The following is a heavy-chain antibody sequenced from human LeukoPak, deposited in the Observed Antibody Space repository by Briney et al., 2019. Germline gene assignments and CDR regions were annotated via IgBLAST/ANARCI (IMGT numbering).Heavy chain of an antibody. D-gene: IGHD6-19*01. CDR1: GYSISSGYY. CDR2: IYHSGST. J-gene: IGHJ4*02. V-gene: IGHV4-38-2*02. CDR3: ATQQWLAT. Sequence: PSETLSLTCTVSGYSISSGYYWGWIRQPPGKGLEWIGSIYHSGSTNYNPSLKSRVTISVDTSKNQFSLKLSSVTAADTAVYYCATQQWLATWGQGTLVTVSS.